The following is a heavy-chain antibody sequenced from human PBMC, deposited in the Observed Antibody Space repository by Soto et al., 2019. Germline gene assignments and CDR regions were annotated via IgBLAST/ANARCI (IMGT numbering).Heavy chain of an antibody. Sequence: GASVKVSCKASGGTFSSYAISWVRQAPGQGLEWMGGIIPIFGTANYAQKFQGRVTITADESTSTAYMELSSLRSEDTAVYYCARGDPSIAASDYWGQGTLVTVSS. CDR2: IIPIFGTA. V-gene: IGHV1-69*13. CDR1: GGTFSSYA. J-gene: IGHJ4*02. CDR3: ARGDPSIAASDY. D-gene: IGHD6-13*01.